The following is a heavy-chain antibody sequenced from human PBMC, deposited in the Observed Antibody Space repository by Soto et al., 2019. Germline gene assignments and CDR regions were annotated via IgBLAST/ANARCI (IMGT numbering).Heavy chain of an antibody. Sequence: VQLVESGGDLIQPGGSLRLSCAASGFSFNYNHMSWVRQAPGRGPEWASTVYYNGNTYHADSVKGRFTISRDTSKNMLYLQMNSLRAEDTAVYYCATGVDTAKAGYWGQGTLVTVSS. V-gene: IGHV3-53*01. CDR3: ATGVDTAKAGY. J-gene: IGHJ4*02. D-gene: IGHD5-18*01. CDR1: GFSFNYNH. CDR2: VYYNGNT.